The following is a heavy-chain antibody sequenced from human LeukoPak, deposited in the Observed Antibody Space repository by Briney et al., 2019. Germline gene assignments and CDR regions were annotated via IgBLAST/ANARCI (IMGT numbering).Heavy chain of an antibody. J-gene: IGHJ3*02. V-gene: IGHV1-2*02. CDR3: ARVAGGYYYDSSGYYGDI. Sequence: ASVKVSCKVSEYTLTELSMHWVRQAPGQGLEWMGWINPNSGGTNYAQKFQGRVTMTRDTSISTAYMELSRLRSDDTAVYYCARVAGGYYYDSSGYYGDIWGQGTMVTVSS. D-gene: IGHD3-22*01. CDR1: EYTLTELS. CDR2: INPNSGGT.